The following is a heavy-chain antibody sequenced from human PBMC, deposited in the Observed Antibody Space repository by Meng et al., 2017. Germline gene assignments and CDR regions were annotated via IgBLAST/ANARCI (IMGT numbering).Heavy chain of an antibody. J-gene: IGHJ4*02. V-gene: IGHV3-43D*03. D-gene: IGHD6-13*01. CDR3: AKDKGIAAAGTSFGYFDY. CDR2: ISWDGGST. CDR1: GFTFDDYA. Sequence: GGSLRLSCAASGFTFDDYAMHWVRQAPGKGLEWVSRISWDGGSTYYADSVKGRFTISRDNSKNSLYLQMNSLRAEDTALYYCAKDKGIAAAGTSFGYFDYWGQGTLVTVSS.